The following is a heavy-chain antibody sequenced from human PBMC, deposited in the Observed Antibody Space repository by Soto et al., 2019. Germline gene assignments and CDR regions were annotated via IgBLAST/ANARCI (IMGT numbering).Heavy chain of an antibody. J-gene: IGHJ1*01. CDR2: IYYSGST. Sequence: QVQLQESGPGLVKPSETLSLTCTVSGGSISSYYWSWIRQPPGKGLEWIGYIYYSGSTNYNPSLKSRVTISVDTSKNQFSLKLSSVTAADTAVYYCARQYYYDSSGYSFGFQHWGQDTLVTVSS. D-gene: IGHD3-22*01. CDR3: ARQYYYDSSGYSFGFQH. V-gene: IGHV4-59*01. CDR1: GGSISSYY.